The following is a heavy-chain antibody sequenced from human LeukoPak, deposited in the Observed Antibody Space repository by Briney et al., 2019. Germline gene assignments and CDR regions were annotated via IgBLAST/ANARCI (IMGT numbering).Heavy chain of an antibody. CDR1: GGSFSGYY. V-gene: IGHV4-34*01. D-gene: IGHD2-2*01. CDR2: INHSGRT. CDR3: ARGAVVVPAAKGFDY. Sequence: PSETLSLTCAVYGGSFSGYYWSWIRQPPGKGLEWIGEINHSGRTNYNPSLKSRVTISVDTSKNQFSLKLSSVTAADTAVYYCARGAVVVPAAKGFDYWGQGTLVTVSS. J-gene: IGHJ4*02.